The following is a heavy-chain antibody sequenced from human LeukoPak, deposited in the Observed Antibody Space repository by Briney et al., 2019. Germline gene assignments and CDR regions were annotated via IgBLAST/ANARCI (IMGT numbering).Heavy chain of an antibody. J-gene: IGHJ6*02. CDR1: GGTFSSYA. Sequence: SVKVSCTASGGTFSSYAISWVRQAPGQGHEWMGGIIPIFGTANYAQKFQGRVTITADESTSTAYMELSSLRSEDTAVYYCARNRYDSSGYLYYYYYGMDVWGQGTTVTVSS. V-gene: IGHV1-69*13. D-gene: IGHD3-22*01. CDR3: ARNRYDSSGYLYYYYYGMDV. CDR2: IIPIFGTA.